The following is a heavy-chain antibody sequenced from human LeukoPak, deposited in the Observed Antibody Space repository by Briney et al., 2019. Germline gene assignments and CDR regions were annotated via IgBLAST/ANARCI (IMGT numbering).Heavy chain of an antibody. CDR1: GGSLSGYY. Sequence: SETLSLTCAVSGGSLSGYYWSWIRQPPGKGLEWIGEINHRGDTNYNPSLKSRVTISVDTSKNQFSLKLGSVTAADTAVYYCARGQFQEDVWGRGTLVTVSS. D-gene: IGHD2-15*01. CDR3: ARGQFQEDV. CDR2: INHRGDT. J-gene: IGHJ2*01. V-gene: IGHV4-34*01.